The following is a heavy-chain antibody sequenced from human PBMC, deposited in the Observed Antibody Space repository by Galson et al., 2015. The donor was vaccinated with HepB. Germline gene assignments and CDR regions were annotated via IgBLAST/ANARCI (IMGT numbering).Heavy chain of an antibody. CDR3: ARGPDCGGDCYSWMNAFDI. V-gene: IGHV3-21*01. J-gene: IGHJ3*02. Sequence: SLRLSCAASGFTFSSYSMNWVRQAPGKGLEWVSSISSSSSYIYYADSVKGRFTISRDNAKNSLYLQMNSLRAEDTAVYYCARGPDCGGDCYSWMNAFDIWGQGTMVTVSS. D-gene: IGHD2-21*01. CDR2: ISSSSSYI. CDR1: GFTFSSYS.